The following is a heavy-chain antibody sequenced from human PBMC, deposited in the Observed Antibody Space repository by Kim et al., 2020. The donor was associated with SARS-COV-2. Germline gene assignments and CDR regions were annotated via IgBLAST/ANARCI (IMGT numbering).Heavy chain of an antibody. CDR2: NK. Sequence: NKRNSPTFQARVSITRDTSATTAYLELSGLRSEDTAVYYCAREAVAGSFDYWGQGTLVTVSS. D-gene: IGHD6-19*01. J-gene: IGHJ4*02. CDR3: AREAVAGSFDY. V-gene: IGHV1-3*01.